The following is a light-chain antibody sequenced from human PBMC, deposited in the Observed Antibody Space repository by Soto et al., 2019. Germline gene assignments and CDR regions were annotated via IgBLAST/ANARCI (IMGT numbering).Light chain of an antibody. CDR3: QQRET. J-gene: IGKJ1*01. CDR1: QSVSSY. Sequence: EIVLTQSPGTLSLSPGERATLSCRASQSVSSYLAWYQQKPGQAPRLLIYDASNRATGIPARFSGSGSGTDFTLTISSLEPEDFAVYYCQQRETFGQGTKVEIK. V-gene: IGKV3-11*01. CDR2: DAS.